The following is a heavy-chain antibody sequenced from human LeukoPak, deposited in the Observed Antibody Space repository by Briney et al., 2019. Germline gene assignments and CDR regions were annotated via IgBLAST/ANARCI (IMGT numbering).Heavy chain of an antibody. CDR2: IYYSGST. CDR3: ARDGGFDIVLMVYATNWFDP. CDR1: GGSISSYY. V-gene: IGHV4-39*07. Sequence: SETLSLTCTVSGGSISSYYWSWIRQPPGKGLEWIGSIYYSGSTYYNPSLKSRVTISVDTSKNQFSLKLSSVTAADTAVYYCARDGGFDIVLMVYATNWFDPWGQGTLVTVSS. D-gene: IGHD2-8*01. J-gene: IGHJ5*02.